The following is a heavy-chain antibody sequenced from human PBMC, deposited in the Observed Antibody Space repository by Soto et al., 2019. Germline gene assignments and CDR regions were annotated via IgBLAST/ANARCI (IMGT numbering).Heavy chain of an antibody. CDR3: ARGKGMEENYYYYGLDV. V-gene: IGHV1-3*01. J-gene: IGHJ6*02. CDR1: GYTFSTYA. CDR2: LNGGTGQT. D-gene: IGHD1-1*01. Sequence: ASVKVSCKASGYTFSTYAIHWVRQAPGQSLEWMGWLNGGTGQTRYSQRFQDRVTITRDTSASTAYMEVSSLRPEDTAVYYCARGKGMEENYYYYGLDVWGQGTTVTVSS.